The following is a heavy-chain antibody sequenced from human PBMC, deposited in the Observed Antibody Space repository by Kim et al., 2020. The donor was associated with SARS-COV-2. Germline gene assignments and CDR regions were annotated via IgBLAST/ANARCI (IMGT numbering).Heavy chain of an antibody. CDR3: ARATSRRGVLVVYATYFDY. CDR1: GYTFTSYD. CDR2: MNPNSGNT. J-gene: IGHJ4*02. Sequence: ASVKVSCKASGYTFTSYDINWVRQATGQGLEWMGWMNPNSGNTGYAQKFQGRVTMTRNTSISTAYMELSSLRSEDTAVYYCARATSRRGVLVVYATYFDYWGQGTLVTVSS. D-gene: IGHD2-8*02. V-gene: IGHV1-8*01.